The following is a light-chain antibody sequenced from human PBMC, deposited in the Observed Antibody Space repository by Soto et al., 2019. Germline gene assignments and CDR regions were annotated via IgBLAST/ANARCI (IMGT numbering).Light chain of an antibody. CDR2: EVS. J-gene: IGLJ1*01. CDR3: SSYTSRRTQV. V-gene: IGLV2-14*01. CDR1: SSDVGDYNY. Sequence: QSVLTQPASVSASPGQSITSSCTGTSSDVGDYNYVSWYQQHPGKAPELMIYEVSNRPSGVSNRFSGSKSGNTASLTISGLQTEDEADYYCSSYTSRRTQVFGTGTKLTVL.